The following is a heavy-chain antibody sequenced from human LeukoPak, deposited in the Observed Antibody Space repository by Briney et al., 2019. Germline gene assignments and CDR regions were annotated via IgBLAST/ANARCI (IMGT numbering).Heavy chain of an antibody. Sequence: SETLSLTCTVSGNSISSGDNYWSWIRQPAGKGLEWIGRIYTSGSTNYNPSLKSRVTISVDTSKNQFSLKLSSVTAADTAVYYCARDGYPYYFDYWGQGTLVTVSS. CDR1: GNSISSGDNY. J-gene: IGHJ4*02. CDR2: IYTSGST. CDR3: ARDGYPYYFDY. V-gene: IGHV4-61*02. D-gene: IGHD5-12*01.